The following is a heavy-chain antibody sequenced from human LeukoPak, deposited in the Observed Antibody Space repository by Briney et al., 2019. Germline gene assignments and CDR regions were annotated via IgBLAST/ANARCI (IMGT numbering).Heavy chain of an antibody. D-gene: IGHD2-2*01. V-gene: IGHV6-1*01. CDR1: GDSVSSNSAA. CDR3: ARGPPSQGGYCSSTSCFGNDY. J-gene: IGHJ4*02. Sequence: SQTLSLTCAISGDSVSSNSAAWNWIRQSPSRGLEWLGRTYYRSKWYNDYAVSVKSRITINPDTSKNQFSLKLSSVTAADTAVYYCARGPPSQGGYCSSTSCFGNDYWGQGTLVTVSS. CDR2: TYYRSKWYN.